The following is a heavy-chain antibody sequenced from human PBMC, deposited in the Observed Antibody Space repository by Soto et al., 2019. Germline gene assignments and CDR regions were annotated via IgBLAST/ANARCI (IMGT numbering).Heavy chain of an antibody. CDR2: SRDKPHGYST. J-gene: IGHJ4*02. Sequence: GGSLRRSCAGSGCTVSDHYIYWVRQAPGKGMDWVGRSRDKPHGYSTAYAASVKGRFTTTRDESKNSAYLQMNSLKTEDTAVYYCVRATYFSDSSGYTRCLDYWGQGTLVTVSS. V-gene: IGHV3-72*01. CDR3: VRATYFSDSSGYTRCLDY. D-gene: IGHD3-22*01. CDR1: GCTVSDHY.